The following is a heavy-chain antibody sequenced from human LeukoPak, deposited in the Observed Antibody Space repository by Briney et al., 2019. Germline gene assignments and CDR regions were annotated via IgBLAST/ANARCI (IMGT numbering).Heavy chain of an antibody. CDR1: GGSMRGYY. CDR3: ARMGNPATVTTDY. D-gene: IGHD4-17*01. J-gene: IGHJ4*02. Sequence: SETLSLTCTVSGGSMRGYYWGWFRHPPGKGRGGIGYIYYSGSTNYNPSLKSRVTISVDTSKNQFSLKLSSVTAADTAVYYCARMGNPATVTTDYWGQGTLVTVSS. CDR2: IYYSGST. V-gene: IGHV4-59*08.